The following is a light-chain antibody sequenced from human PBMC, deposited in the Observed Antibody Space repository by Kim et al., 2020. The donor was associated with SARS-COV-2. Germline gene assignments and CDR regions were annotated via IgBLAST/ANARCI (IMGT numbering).Light chain of an antibody. J-gene: IGKJ1*01. CDR1: QSVSSTS. V-gene: IGKV3-20*01. Sequence: EIVLTQSPGTLSLSPGERATLSCRASQSVSSTSLAWYQQKPGQAPRLLIYGASSRATGIPDRFSGSGSGTDFTLTISRLEPEDFALYYCQQYGSSPPTFGQGTKVDIK. CDR2: GAS. CDR3: QQYGSSPPT.